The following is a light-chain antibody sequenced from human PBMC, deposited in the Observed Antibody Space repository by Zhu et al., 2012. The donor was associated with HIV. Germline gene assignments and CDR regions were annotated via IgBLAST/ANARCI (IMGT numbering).Light chain of an antibody. CDR1: QSISSY. Sequence: DIQLTQSPSFLSASVGDGVTITCRASQSISSYLNWYQQQPGKVPKLLIYAASSLQGGVPSRFSGSGSGTDFILTISSLQPEDFATYYCQQSYSTPYTFGQGTKLEIK. J-gene: IGKJ2*01. V-gene: IGKV1-39*01. CDR3: QQSYSTPYT. CDR2: AAS.